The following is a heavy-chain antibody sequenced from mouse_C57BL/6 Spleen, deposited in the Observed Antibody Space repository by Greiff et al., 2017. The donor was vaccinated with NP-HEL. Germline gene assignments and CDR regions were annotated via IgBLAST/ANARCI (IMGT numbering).Heavy chain of an antibody. J-gene: IGHJ3*01. CDR2: ISYDGSN. CDR3: ARDRYDGYTWFAY. Sequence: DVKLQESGPGLVKPSQSLSLTCSVTGYSITSGYYWNWIRQFPGNKLEWMGYISYDGSNNYNPSLKNRISITRDTSKNQFFLKLNSVTTEDTATYYCARDRYDGYTWFAYWGQGTLVTVSA. D-gene: IGHD2-3*01. V-gene: IGHV3-6*01. CDR1: GYSITSGYY.